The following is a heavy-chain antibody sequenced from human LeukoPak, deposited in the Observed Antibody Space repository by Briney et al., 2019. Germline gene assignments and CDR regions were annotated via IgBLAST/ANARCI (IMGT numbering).Heavy chain of an antibody. J-gene: IGHJ4*02. CDR3: AKDWGSGDGYNYFDY. D-gene: IGHD5-24*01. CDR1: GFTFSSYA. CDR2: ISGSGGST. Sequence: PGGSLRLSCAASGFTFSSYAMSWVRQAPGKGLEWVSAISGSGGSTYYADSVKGRFTISRDNSKNTLYLQMNSLRAEDTAVYYCAKDWGSGDGYNYFDYWGQGTLVTVSS. V-gene: IGHV3-23*01.